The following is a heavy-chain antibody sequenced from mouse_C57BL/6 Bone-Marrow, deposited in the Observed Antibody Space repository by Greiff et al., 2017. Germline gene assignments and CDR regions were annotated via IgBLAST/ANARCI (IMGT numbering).Heavy chain of an antibody. CDR3: ASSTVVAPLDY. D-gene: IGHD1-1*01. Sequence: EVKLVESGGGLVKPGGSLKLSCAASGFTFSDYGMHWVRQAPEKGLEWVAYISSGSSTIYYADTVKGRFTISRDNAKNTLFLQMTSLRSEDTAMYYCASSTVVAPLDYWGQGTTLTVSS. CDR2: ISSGSSTI. CDR1: GFTFSDYG. V-gene: IGHV5-17*01. J-gene: IGHJ2*01.